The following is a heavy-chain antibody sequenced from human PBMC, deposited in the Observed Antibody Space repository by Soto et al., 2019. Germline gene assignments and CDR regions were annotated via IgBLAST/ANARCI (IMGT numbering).Heavy chain of an antibody. V-gene: IGHV3-15*07. J-gene: IGHJ4*02. CDR3: TTFRYYYDSSAYSLWEF. CDR2: IKSKTDGGTT. Sequence: GGSLRLSCAASGFTFSDAWMNWVRQVPGKGLEWVGRIKSKTDGGTTDYAAPVKGRFTISRDDSKNTLYLQMNSLKTEDTAVYFCTTFRYYYDSSAYSLWEFWGQGTLVTVSS. D-gene: IGHD3-22*01. CDR1: GFTFSDAW.